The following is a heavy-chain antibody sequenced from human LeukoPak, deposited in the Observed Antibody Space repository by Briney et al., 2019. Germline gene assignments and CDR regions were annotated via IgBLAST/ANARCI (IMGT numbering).Heavy chain of an antibody. Sequence: SETLSLTCTVSGYSIRSGHYWGWIRQPPGKGLEWIGYIYYSGSTYYNPSLKSRVTISVDTSKNQFSLKLSSVTAADTAVYYCARVNGGSSWPIDYWGQGTLVTVSS. J-gene: IGHJ4*02. D-gene: IGHD6-13*01. CDR2: IYYSGST. CDR1: GYSIRSGHY. CDR3: ARVNGGSSWPIDY. V-gene: IGHV4-38-2*02.